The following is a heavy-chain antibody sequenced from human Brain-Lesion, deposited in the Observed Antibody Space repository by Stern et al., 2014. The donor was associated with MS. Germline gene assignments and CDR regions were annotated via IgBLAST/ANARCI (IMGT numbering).Heavy chain of an antibody. V-gene: IGHV3-74*02. J-gene: IGHJ5*02. CDR3: ARAHVDTWDWFDP. Sequence: VQLVESGGDLVQPGGSLRLSCTASGFTFSTYWMHWVRQAPGKGLVWVSRINGDGSRTSYADSVKGRITISRDNAKNTLYVQMNSLRVEDTAVYYCARAHVDTWDWFDPWGQGTLVTVSS. CDR2: INGDGSRT. CDR1: GFTFSTYW. D-gene: IGHD5-18*01.